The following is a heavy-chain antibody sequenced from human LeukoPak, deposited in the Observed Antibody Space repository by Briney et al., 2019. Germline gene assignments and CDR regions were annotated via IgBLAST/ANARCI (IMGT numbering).Heavy chain of an antibody. CDR2: INHSGST. CDR1: GGSFSGYY. V-gene: IGHV4-34*01. D-gene: IGHD3-9*01. CDR3: ARLGYYDILTGYYRGYYYYYYMDV. Sequence: SETLSLTCAVYGGSFSGYYWSWIRQPPGKGLEWIGEINHSGSTNYNPSLKSRVTISVDTSKNQFSLKLSSVTAADTAVYYCARLGYYDILTGYYRGYYYYYYMDVWGKGTTVTISS. J-gene: IGHJ6*03.